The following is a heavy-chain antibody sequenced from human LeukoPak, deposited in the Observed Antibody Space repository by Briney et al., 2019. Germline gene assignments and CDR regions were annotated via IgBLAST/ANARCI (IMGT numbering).Heavy chain of an antibody. CDR2: IYYSGST. CDR3: ARMGDSSGYPYYYYGMDV. V-gene: IGHV4-31*03. D-gene: IGHD3-22*01. Sequence: SETLSLTCTVSGGSISSGGYYWSWIRQHPGKGLEWIGYIYYSGSTYYNPSLKSRVTISVDTSKNQFSLKLSSVTAAGTAVYYCARMGDSSGYPYYYYGMDVWGQGTTVTVSS. CDR1: GGSISSGGYY. J-gene: IGHJ6*02.